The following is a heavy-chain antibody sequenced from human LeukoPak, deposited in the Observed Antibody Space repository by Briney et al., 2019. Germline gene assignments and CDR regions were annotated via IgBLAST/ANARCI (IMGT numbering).Heavy chain of an antibody. CDR1: GYTFTGYY. D-gene: IGHD3-10*01. Sequence: ASVKVSCKASGYTFTGYYMHWMRQAPGQGLEWMGWINPNSGGTNYAQKFQGRVTMTRDTSISTAYMELSRLRSDDTAVYYCARDGSSELLWFGELLLDYWGQGTLVTVSS. CDR3: ARDGSSELLWFGELLLDY. J-gene: IGHJ4*02. V-gene: IGHV1-2*02. CDR2: INPNSGGT.